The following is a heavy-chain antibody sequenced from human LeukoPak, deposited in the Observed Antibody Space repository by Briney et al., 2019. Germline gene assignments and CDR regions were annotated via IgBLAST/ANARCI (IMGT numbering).Heavy chain of an antibody. CDR3: AKDRLVAAGAGAFDI. CDR1: GFTFSSYV. D-gene: IGHD5-12*01. CDR2: ISGSGGST. V-gene: IGHV3-23*01. J-gene: IGHJ3*02. Sequence: GGSLRLSCAASGFTFSSYVMSWVRQAPGKGLEWVSAISGSGGSTYYADSVKGRFTIPRDNSKNTLYLQMNSLRAEDTAVYYCAKDRLVAAGAGAFDIWGQGTMVTVSS.